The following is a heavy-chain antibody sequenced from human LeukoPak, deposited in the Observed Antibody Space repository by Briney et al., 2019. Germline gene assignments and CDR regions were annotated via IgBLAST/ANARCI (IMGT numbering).Heavy chain of an antibody. J-gene: IGHJ4*02. Sequence: SETLSLTCTVSGGSISSSSYYWGWIRQPPGKGVEWIGSIYYSGSTYYNPSLKSRVTISVDTSKNQFSLKLSSVTAADTAVYYCARVVGATKRDYFDYWGQGTLVTVSS. CDR2: IYYSGST. D-gene: IGHD1-26*01. V-gene: IGHV4-39*01. CDR3: ARVVGATKRDYFDY. CDR1: GGSISSSSYY.